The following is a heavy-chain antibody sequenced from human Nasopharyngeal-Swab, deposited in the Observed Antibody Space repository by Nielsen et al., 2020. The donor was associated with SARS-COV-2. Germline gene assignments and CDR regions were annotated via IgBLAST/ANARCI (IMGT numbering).Heavy chain of an antibody. Sequence: GESLKISCAASGFTFSSYGMNWVRQAPGKGLEWVSYISSSSSTIYYADSVKGRFTISRDNAKNSLYLQMNSLRAEDTAVYYCARDPGDSTGYFYYYYYMDVWGKGTTVTVSS. CDR2: ISSSSSTI. CDR1: GFTFSSYG. D-gene: IGHD3-22*01. J-gene: IGHJ6*03. CDR3: ARDPGDSTGYFYYYYYMDV. V-gene: IGHV3-48*01.